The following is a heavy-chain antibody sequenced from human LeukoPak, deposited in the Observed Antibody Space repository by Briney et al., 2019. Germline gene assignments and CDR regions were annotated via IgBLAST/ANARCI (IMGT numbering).Heavy chain of an antibody. J-gene: IGHJ5*02. CDR1: GGSINNYY. CDR2: IYDSGST. V-gene: IGHV4-59*01. Sequence: SETLSLTCAVSGGSINNYYWSWIRQPPGKGLEWIGYIYDSGSTNYNPSLQSRVTTSLDTSKNQVSLELSSVTAADTAVYYCARVRSIAAAGYNWFDPWGQGTLITVSS. D-gene: IGHD6-13*01. CDR3: ARVRSIAAAGYNWFDP.